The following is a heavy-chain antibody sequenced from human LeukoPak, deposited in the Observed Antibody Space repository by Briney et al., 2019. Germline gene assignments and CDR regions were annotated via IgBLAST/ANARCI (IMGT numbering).Heavy chain of an antibody. V-gene: IGHV3-23*01. CDR2: ISDSGGST. J-gene: IGHJ5*02. CDR1: GFTFNRYA. CDR3: AKQDPSSSGWYP. D-gene: IGHD6-19*01. Sequence: GGSLRLSCAASGFTFNRYAMSWVRQAPGKGLEWVSAISDSGGSTYYTDSVKGRFTISRDNFKNTLYLLMNSLRAEDTAVYYCAKQDPSSSGWYPWGQGTLVTVSS.